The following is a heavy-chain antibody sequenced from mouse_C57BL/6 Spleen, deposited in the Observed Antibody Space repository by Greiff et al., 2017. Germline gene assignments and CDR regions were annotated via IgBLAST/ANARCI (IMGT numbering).Heavy chain of an antibody. D-gene: IGHD2-1*01. V-gene: IGHV1-43*01. CDR2: INPSTGGT. CDR3: AGIYDGAKDY. CDR1: GYSFTGYY. Sequence: EVQLQQSGPELVKPGASVKISCKASGYSFTGYYMHWVKQSSEKSLEWIGEINPSTGGTSYNQKFKSKATLTVDKSSSTAYMQLKSLTSEDSAVYYCAGIYDGAKDYWGQGTSVTVSS. J-gene: IGHJ4*01.